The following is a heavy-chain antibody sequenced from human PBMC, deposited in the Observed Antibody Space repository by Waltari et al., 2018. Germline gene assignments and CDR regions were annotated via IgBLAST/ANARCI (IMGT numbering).Heavy chain of an antibody. Sequence: QVQLVQSGAEVKKPGASVKVSCKASGYTFTSYGISWVRKAPGQGLEWMGWISAYNGNTNYAQKLQGRVTMTTDTSTSTAYMELRSLRSDDTAVYYCATVVVVAASWLGSVDYWGQGTLVTVSS. CDR2: ISAYNGNT. V-gene: IGHV1-18*01. J-gene: IGHJ4*02. CDR3: ATVVVVAASWLGSVDY. CDR1: GYTFTSYG. D-gene: IGHD2-15*01.